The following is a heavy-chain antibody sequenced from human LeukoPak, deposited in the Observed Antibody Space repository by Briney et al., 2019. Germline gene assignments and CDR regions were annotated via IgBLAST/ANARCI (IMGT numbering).Heavy chain of an antibody. V-gene: IGHV3-23*01. CDR2: ISGSGGST. CDR3: AKDRAYCGGDSYYTGENWFDP. J-gene: IGHJ5*02. Sequence: GGSLRLSCAASGFTFSSYAMSWVRQAPGKGLEWVSAISGSGGSTYYADSVKGRFTISRDNSKNTLYLQMNSLRAEDTAVYYCAKDRAYCGGDSYYTGENWFDPWGQGTLVTVSS. D-gene: IGHD2-21*02. CDR1: GFTFSSYA.